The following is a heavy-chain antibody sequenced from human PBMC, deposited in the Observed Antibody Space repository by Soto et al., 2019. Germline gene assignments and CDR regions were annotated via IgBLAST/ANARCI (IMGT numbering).Heavy chain of an antibody. CDR1: GGTFSSFG. CDR3: ARGGYYDFWSGYYRGDYSYYYGMDA. Sequence: SVKVSCKASGGTFSSFGINWVRQAPGQGLEWMGGIIPVSPIANYAQKFQGRVTITADKSTNTAYMELSSLRCEETAVYFCARGGYYDFWSGYYRGDYSYYYGMDAWGQGTTVTVSS. CDR2: IIPVSPIA. J-gene: IGHJ6*02. D-gene: IGHD3-3*01. V-gene: IGHV1-69*10.